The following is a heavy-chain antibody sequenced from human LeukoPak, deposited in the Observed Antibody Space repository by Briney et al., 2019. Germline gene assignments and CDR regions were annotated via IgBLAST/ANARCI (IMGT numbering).Heavy chain of an antibody. V-gene: IGHV3-23*01. CDR1: GFTFNTYA. Sequence: GGSLRLSCAASGFTFNTYAMTWVRQAPGKGLEWVSSISHSGGSLYYTDSVKGRFTISRDNAKNSLYLQMNSLRAEDTAVYYCARDLRSSGYDYWGQGTLVTVSS. D-gene: IGHD6-19*01. CDR3: ARDLRSSGYDY. J-gene: IGHJ4*02. CDR2: ISHSGGSL.